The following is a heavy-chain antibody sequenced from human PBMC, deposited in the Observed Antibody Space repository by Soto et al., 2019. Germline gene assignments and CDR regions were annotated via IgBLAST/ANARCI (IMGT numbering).Heavy chain of an antibody. CDR3: AKRPTSTGFGDPFDI. Sequence: GGSLRLSCAASGFTFSTYAMSWVRQAPGKGLEWVSTISSSGDNTYYTDSVKGRFTISRDNSKNTLYLQMNSLRAEDTAIYYCAKRPTSTGFGDPFDIWGQGTMVTVSS. J-gene: IGHJ3*02. D-gene: IGHD3-10*01. CDR1: GFTFSTYA. CDR2: ISSSGDNT. V-gene: IGHV3-23*01.